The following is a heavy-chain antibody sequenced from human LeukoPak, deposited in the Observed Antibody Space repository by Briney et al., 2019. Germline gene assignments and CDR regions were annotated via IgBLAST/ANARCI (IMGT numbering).Heavy chain of an antibody. Sequence: GGSLRLSCAASGFTFSSYWMSWVRQAPGKGLEWVANIKQDGSEKYYVDSVKGRFTISRDNSKNTVYLQMNSLRAEDTAVYYCARDLHHYDSSSYYSFGLDCWGQGTLVTVSS. CDR1: GFTFSSYW. CDR2: IKQDGSEK. CDR3: ARDLHHYDSSSYYSFGLDC. J-gene: IGHJ4*02. D-gene: IGHD3-22*01. V-gene: IGHV3-7*01.